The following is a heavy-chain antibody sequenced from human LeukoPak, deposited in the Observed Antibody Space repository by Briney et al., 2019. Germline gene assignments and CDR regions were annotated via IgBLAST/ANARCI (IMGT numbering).Heavy chain of an antibody. J-gene: IGHJ4*02. CDR1: GYSITSGKY. Sequence: KSSETLSLTCTVSGYSITSGKYWGWIRQAPGKGLEWIGSIYYSGSTYYKPSLKSRATIEVDTSKNQFSLKLSSVTAADTAVYYCARVIGWGLIFEFWGQGTLVTVSS. V-gene: IGHV4-38-2*02. D-gene: IGHD6-19*01. CDR3: ARVIGWGLIFEF. CDR2: IYYSGST.